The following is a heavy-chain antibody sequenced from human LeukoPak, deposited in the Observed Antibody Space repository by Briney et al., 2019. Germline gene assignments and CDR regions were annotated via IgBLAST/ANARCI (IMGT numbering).Heavy chain of an antibody. D-gene: IGHD5-18*01. CDR3: AREDTALVIAY. CDR2: MWYDGSNK. Sequence: PGRSLRLSCAASGFTFSSYGMHWVRQAPGKGLEWVAIMWYDGSNKYYTDSVKGRFTISRDNSKNTLYLQMNSLRVEDTAVYYCAREDTALVIAYWGQGTQVTVSS. CDR1: GFTFSSYG. J-gene: IGHJ4*02. V-gene: IGHV3-33*01.